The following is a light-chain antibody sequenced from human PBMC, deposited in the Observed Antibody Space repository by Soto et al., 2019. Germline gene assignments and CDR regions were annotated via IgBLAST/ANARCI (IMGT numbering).Light chain of an antibody. V-gene: IGKV3-11*01. CDR3: QHRSNWPIT. J-gene: IGKJ5*01. CDR2: DAS. Sequence: EIVLTQSPATLSLSPGERATLSCRASQSVSSYLAWYKQKPGQAPRLLIYDASNRATGIPARFSGSGSGTDFTLTISGLEPEDFAVYYCQHRSNWPITFGQGTRLEIK. CDR1: QSVSSY.